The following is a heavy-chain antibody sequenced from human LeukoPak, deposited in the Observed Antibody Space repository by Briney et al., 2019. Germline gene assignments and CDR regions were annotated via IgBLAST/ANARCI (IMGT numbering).Heavy chain of an antibody. D-gene: IGHD6-13*01. Sequence: GGSLRLSCAASGFTFSSFGMHWARQAPGRGLELVTVISNDGRKEFYIDSVKGRFTISRDNAKNTLYLQMNSLRVEDTAVYYCAKEPAAGGPHDYWGQGTLATVSS. J-gene: IGHJ4*02. V-gene: IGHV3-30*18. CDR2: ISNDGRKE. CDR1: GFTFSSFG. CDR3: AKEPAAGGPHDY.